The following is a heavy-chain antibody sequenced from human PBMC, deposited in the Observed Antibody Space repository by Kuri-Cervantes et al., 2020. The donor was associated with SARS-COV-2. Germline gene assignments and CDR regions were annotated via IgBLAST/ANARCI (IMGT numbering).Heavy chain of an antibody. Sequence: GESLKISCATSGFSFSDYYMSWVRQAPGKGLEWVSYSSSSGSTIYYADSVKGRFTISRDNAKRSLYLQMNSLRAEDTAVYYCARGYRYNLPYFDYWGQGTLVTVSS. CDR2: SSSSGSTI. CDR1: GFSFSDYY. J-gene: IGHJ4*02. V-gene: IGHV3-11*04. CDR3: ARGYRYNLPYFDY. D-gene: IGHD1-1*01.